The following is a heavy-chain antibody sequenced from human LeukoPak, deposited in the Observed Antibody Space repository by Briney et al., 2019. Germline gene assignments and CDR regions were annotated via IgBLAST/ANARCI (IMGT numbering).Heavy chain of an antibody. CDR1: GFTFSDYA. CDR3: ARDFSRYSGSYVDY. CDR2: IWNGGSNK. V-gene: IGHV3-33*01. J-gene: IGHJ4*02. Sequence: GGSLRLSCAASGFTFSDYAMHWVRQAPGKGLEWVAVIWNGGSNKYYADSVKGRFTISRDNFKNTLFLQMNSLSAEDTAVYYCARDFSRYSGSYVDYWGQGTLVTVSS. D-gene: IGHD1-26*01.